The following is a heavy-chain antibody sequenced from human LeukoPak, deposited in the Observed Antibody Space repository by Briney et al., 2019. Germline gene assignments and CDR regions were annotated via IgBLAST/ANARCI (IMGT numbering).Heavy chain of an antibody. J-gene: IGHJ5*02. CDR1: GGSISSSNW. D-gene: IGHD5-12*01. CDR2: IYHSGST. CDR3: ASRYSGYANWFDP. Sequence: KSSETLSLTCAVSGGSISSSNWWSWVRQPPGKGLEWIGEIYHSGSTYYNPSLKSRVTISVDTSKNQFSLKLSSVTAADTAVYYCASRYSGYANWFDPWGQGTLVTVSS. V-gene: IGHV4-4*02.